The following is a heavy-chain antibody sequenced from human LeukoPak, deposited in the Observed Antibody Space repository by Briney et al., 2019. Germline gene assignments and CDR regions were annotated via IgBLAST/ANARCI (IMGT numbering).Heavy chain of an antibody. CDR1: GYTFTNYG. CDR3: ARDAGYSSSWYHWFDP. V-gene: IGHV1-2*02. J-gene: IGHJ5*02. Sequence: ASVKVSCKASGYTFTNYGISWVRQAPGQGLEWMGWINPNSGGTNYAQKFQGRVTMTRDTSISTAYVELSRLRSDDTAVYYCARDAGYSSSWYHWFDPWGQGTLVTVSS. CDR2: INPNSGGT. D-gene: IGHD6-13*01.